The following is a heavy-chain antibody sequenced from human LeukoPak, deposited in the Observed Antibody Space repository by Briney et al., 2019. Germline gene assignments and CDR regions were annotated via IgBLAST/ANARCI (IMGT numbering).Heavy chain of an antibody. J-gene: IGHJ5*02. CDR1: GFTFSDYY. Sequence: GGSLRLSCAASGFTFSDYYMSWIRQAPGKGLEWVSYISSSGSTIYYADSVKGRFTFSRDNAKNSTYLQMNSLGPEDTAVNSCASLRDAVDPWGQGPLGTVS. CDR2: ISSSGSTI. CDR3: ASLRDAVDP. V-gene: IGHV3-11*01.